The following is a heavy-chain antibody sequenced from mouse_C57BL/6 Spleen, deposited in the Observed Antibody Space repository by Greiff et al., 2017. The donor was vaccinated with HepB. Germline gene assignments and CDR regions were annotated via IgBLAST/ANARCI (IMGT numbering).Heavy chain of an antibody. D-gene: IGHD1-1*01. Sequence: VHLVESGAELVRPGASVTLSCKASGYTFTDYEMHWVKQTPVHGLEWIGAIDPETGGTAYNQKFKGKAILTADKSSSTAYMELRSLTSEDSAVYYCTRGLRWGFAYWGQGTLVTVSA. CDR3: TRGLRWGFAY. CDR2: IDPETGGT. CDR1: GYTFTDYE. V-gene: IGHV1-15*01. J-gene: IGHJ3*01.